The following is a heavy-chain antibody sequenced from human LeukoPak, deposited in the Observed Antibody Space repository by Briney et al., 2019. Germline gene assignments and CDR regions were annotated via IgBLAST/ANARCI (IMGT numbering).Heavy chain of an antibody. D-gene: IGHD3-10*01. V-gene: IGHV3-48*01. CDR2: ISGSSNTI. CDR3: AREDSYYYGSGSYWP. J-gene: IGHJ5*02. CDR1: GFTFSSYS. Sequence: GGSLRLSCAASGFTFSSYSINWVRQAPGKGLECISYISGSSNTIYYADSVKGRFTISRDNAKNSLYLQMNSLRAEDTAVYYCAREDSYYYGSGSYWPWGQGTLVTVSS.